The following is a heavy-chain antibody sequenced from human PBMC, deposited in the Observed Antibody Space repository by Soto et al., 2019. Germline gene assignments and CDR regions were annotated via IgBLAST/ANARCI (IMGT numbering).Heavy chain of an antibody. CDR1: GGSISSYY. J-gene: IGHJ5*02. Sequence: LSLTCTVSGGSISSYYWSWIRQPPGKGLEWVGYIYYSGSTNYNPSLKSRVTISVDTSKNQFSLKLSSVTAADTAVYYCARERGYKTNWFDPWGQGTLVTVSS. V-gene: IGHV4-59*01. CDR3: ARERGYKTNWFDP. D-gene: IGHD5-18*01. CDR2: IYYSGST.